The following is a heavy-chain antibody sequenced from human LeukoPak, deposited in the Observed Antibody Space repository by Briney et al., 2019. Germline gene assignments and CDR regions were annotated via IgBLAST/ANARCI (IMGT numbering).Heavy chain of an antibody. CDR2: IIPIFGTA. V-gene: IGHV1-69*05. D-gene: IGHD2-2*01. CDR1: GGTFSSYA. CDR3: ARVGVVVVPAAIRSGWFDP. Sequence: ASVKVSCKASGGTFSSYAISWVRQAPGQGLEWMGGIIPIFGTANYAQKFQGRVTITTDESTSTAYMELSSLRSEDTAVYYCARVGVVVVPAAIRSGWFDPWGQGTLVTVSS. J-gene: IGHJ5*02.